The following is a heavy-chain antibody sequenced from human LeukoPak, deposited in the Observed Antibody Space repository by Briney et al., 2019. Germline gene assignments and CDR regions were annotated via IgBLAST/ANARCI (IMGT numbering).Heavy chain of an antibody. CDR3: ARDGARIAAAGTVDY. CDR2: IWYDGSNK. V-gene: IGHV3-33*01. D-gene: IGHD6-13*01. Sequence: GRSLRLSCAASGFTFSSYGMHWVHQAPGKGLEWVAVIWYDGSNKYYADSVKGRFTISRDNSKNTLYLQMNSLRAEDTAVYYCARDGARIAAAGTVDYWGQGTLVTVSS. CDR1: GFTFSSYG. J-gene: IGHJ4*02.